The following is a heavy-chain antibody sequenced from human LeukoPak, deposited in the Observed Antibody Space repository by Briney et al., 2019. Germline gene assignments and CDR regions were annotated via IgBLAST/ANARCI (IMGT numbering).Heavy chain of an antibody. CDR2: MNPNSGNT. CDR3: ARVTRKIVGATLGY. Sequence: PGASVKVSCKASGYTFTSYDINWVRQATGQGLEWMGWMNPNSGNTGYAQKFQGRVTMTRNTSISTAYMELSSLRSEDTAVYYCARVTRKIVGATLGYWGQGTLVTVSS. D-gene: IGHD1-26*01. V-gene: IGHV1-8*01. CDR1: GYTFTSYD. J-gene: IGHJ4*02.